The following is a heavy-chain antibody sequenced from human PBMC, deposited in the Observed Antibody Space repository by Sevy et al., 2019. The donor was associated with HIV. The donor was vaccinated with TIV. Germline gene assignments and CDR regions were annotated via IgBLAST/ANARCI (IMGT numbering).Heavy chain of an antibody. CDR3: ARGGARMTTVTHFGY. Sequence: SETLSLTCAVSGGSISSGGHSWNWIRQPPGKGLEWIGYIYHTGNTYYNPSLKSRVTISVDRSNNQFSLKLNSVTAAENGVYYCARGGARMTTVTHFGYWGPGTLVPLSS. V-gene: IGHV4-30-2*01. CDR1: GGSISSGGHS. J-gene: IGHJ4*02. CDR2: IYHTGNT. D-gene: IGHD4-17*01.